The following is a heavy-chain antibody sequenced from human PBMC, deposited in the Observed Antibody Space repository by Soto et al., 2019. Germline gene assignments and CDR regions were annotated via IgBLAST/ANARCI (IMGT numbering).Heavy chain of an antibody. CDR3: AREGDSSAPGDYYSYYGMDV. CDR2: IYSGGST. Sequence: GXLXXSCAAXXXTVSSNYMXXVRQAXXKGLXXXXVIYSGGSTYYADSVXGRFTISRDNSKNTLXXXMNSLRAEDTAVYYCAREGDSSAPGDYYSYYGMDVWGQGTTVTVSS. D-gene: IGHD6-19*01. J-gene: IGHJ6*02. CDR1: XXTVSSNY. V-gene: IGHV3-53*01.